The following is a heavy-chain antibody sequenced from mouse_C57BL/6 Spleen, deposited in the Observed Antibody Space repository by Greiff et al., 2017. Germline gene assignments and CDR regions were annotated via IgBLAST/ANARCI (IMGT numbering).Heavy chain of an antibody. CDR2: FYPGSGSI. D-gene: IGHD1-1*02. V-gene: IGHV1-62-2*01. CDR3: ARHIWPKGEFDY. Sequence: HVTLPHSGAELVKPGASVKLSCKASGYTFTEYTIHWVKQRSGQGLEWIGWFYPGSGSIKYNEKFKDKATLTADKSSSTVYMELSRLTSEDSAVYFCARHIWPKGEFDYWGQGTTLTVSS. J-gene: IGHJ2*01. CDR1: GYTFTEYT.